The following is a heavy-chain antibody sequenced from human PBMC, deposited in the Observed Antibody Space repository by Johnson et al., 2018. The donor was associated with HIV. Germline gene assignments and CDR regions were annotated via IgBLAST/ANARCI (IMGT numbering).Heavy chain of an antibody. D-gene: IGHD2-21*01. J-gene: IGHJ3*02. Sequence: QVQLVESGGGVVQPGRSLRLSCAASAFTFSSYAMHWVRQAPGKGLEWVAVMSSDGSITYFADSVQGRFTISRDNSKNTLYLQMNSLRAEDTAVYYCVCLRVSLSAFDIWGQGTMVTVSS. CDR1: AFTFSSYA. CDR2: MSSDGSIT. CDR3: VCLRVSLSAFDI. V-gene: IGHV3-30*04.